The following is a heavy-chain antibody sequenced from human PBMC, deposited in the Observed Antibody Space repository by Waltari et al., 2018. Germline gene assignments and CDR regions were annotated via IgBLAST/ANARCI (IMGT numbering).Heavy chain of an antibody. CDR1: GFTFSSYA. CDR3: ARDSGTKYYYDSSGPHNY. CDR2: ISYDRSNK. Sequence: QVQLVESGGGVVQPGRSLRLSCAASGFTFSSYAMHWVRQAPGKGLEWVAVISYDRSNKYYADSVKGRFTISRDNSKNTLYLQMNSLRAEDTAVYYCARDSGTKYYYDSSGPHNYWGQGTLVTVSS. J-gene: IGHJ4*02. V-gene: IGHV3-30-3*01. D-gene: IGHD3-22*01.